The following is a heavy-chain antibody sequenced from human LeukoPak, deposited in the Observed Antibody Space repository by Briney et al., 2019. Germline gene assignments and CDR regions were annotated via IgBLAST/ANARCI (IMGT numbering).Heavy chain of an antibody. D-gene: IGHD3-16*02. J-gene: IGHJ4*02. CDR1: GFTFSNYA. V-gene: IGHV3-30-3*01. CDR3: ARAFYDYVWGSYRLPLGY. Sequence: PGGSLRLSCAASGFTFSNYAMHWVRQAPGKGLEWVAVISYDGSNKYYADSVKGRFTISRDNSKNTLYLQMNSLRAEDTAVYYCARAFYDYVWGSYRLPLGYWGQGTLVTVSS. CDR2: ISYDGSNK.